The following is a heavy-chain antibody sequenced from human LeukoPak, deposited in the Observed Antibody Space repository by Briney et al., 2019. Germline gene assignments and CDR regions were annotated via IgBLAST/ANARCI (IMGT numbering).Heavy chain of an antibody. J-gene: IGHJ4*02. V-gene: IGHV3-23*01. D-gene: IGHD2-15*01. CDR3: AKAPVTSCRGAFCYPLDS. Sequence: GGSLRLSCAASGFSLSSYAMSWVRQAPGKGLEWVSAISSSDDGTYHAGSVRGRFTISRDSSKTTLYLQMNNLRTEDAAIYYCAKAPVTSCRGAFCYPLDSWGQGTLVTVSS. CDR2: ISSSDDGT. CDR1: GFSLSSYA.